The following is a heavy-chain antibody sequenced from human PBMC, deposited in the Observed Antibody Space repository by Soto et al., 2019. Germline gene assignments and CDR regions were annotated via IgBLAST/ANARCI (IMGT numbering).Heavy chain of an antibody. D-gene: IGHD3-10*01. V-gene: IGHV4-39*01. Sequence: TSETLSLTCTVSGGSISSSSYYWGWIRQPPGKGLEWIGSIYYSGSTYYNPSLKSRVTISVDTSKNQFSLKLSSVAAADTAVYYCARLQGTMVRGVIIALDPWGQGTLVTVSS. CDR1: GGSISSSSYY. CDR3: ARLQGTMVRGVIIALDP. J-gene: IGHJ5*02. CDR2: IYYSGST.